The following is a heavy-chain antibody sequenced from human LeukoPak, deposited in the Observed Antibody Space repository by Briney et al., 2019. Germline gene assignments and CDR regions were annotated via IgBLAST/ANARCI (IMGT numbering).Heavy chain of an antibody. CDR2: INPNSGGT. V-gene: IGHV1-2*02. Sequence: GASVKVSCKASGYTFTGYYMHWVRQAPGQGLEWMGWINPNSGGTNYARKFQGRVTMTTDTSTSTAYMELRSLRSDDTAVYYCARAPVAGSFLPWGQGTLVTVSS. D-gene: IGHD6-19*01. CDR1: GYTFTGYY. J-gene: IGHJ5*02. CDR3: ARAPVAGSFLP.